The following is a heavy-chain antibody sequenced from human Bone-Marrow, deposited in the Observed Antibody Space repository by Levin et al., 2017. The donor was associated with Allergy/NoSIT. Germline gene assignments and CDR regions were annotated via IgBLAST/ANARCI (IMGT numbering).Heavy chain of an antibody. CDR2: INPNSGGT. CDR3: ARDLMVQGTDHFDY. Sequence: ASVKVSCKASGYTFTGYYMHWVRQAPGQGLEWMGRINPNSGGTNYAQKFQGRVTMTRDTSISTAYMELSRLRSDDTAVYHCARDLMVQGTDHFDYWGQGTLVTVSS. V-gene: IGHV1-2*06. D-gene: IGHD3-10*01. J-gene: IGHJ4*02. CDR1: GYTFTGYY.